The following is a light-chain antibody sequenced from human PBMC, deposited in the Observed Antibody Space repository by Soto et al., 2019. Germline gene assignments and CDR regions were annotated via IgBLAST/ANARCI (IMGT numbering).Light chain of an antibody. V-gene: IGLV1-40*01. CDR3: QSYDSTLSARYV. CDR1: SSNIGAGYD. CDR2: ANI. J-gene: IGLJ1*01. Sequence: QAVVTQPPSVSGAPGQRVTISCTGSSSNIGAGYDVHWYQQRPGAAPKLLTSANINRPSGVPDRFSGSKSGTSASLAITGLQADDEGDYYCQSYDSTLSARYVFATGTKLTVL.